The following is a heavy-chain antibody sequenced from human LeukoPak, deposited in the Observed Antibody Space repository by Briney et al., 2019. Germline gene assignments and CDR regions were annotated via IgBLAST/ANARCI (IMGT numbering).Heavy chain of an antibody. Sequence: GGSLRLSCAASGFTFRDYTMNWVRQAPGKGLEWVSAISKSGTYIKYADSVKGRFTVSRDNAKNSLFLQMNSLGVEDTAVYCCAREVVIVVEPAANTIDYWGQGTRVTVSS. CDR3: AREVVIVVEPAANTIDY. CDR1: GFTFRDYT. V-gene: IGHV3-21*01. CDR2: ISKSGTYI. J-gene: IGHJ4*02. D-gene: IGHD2-2*01.